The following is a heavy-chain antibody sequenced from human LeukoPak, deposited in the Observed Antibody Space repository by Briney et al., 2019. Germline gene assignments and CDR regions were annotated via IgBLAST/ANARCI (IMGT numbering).Heavy chain of an antibody. CDR2: IYYSGST. J-gene: IGHJ6*02. CDR3: AREMATISYYSMDV. V-gene: IGHV4-59*01. D-gene: IGHD5-24*01. Sequence: SETLSLTCTVSGGSISSYYWSWIRQPPGKGLEWIGYIYYSGSTNYNPSLKSRVTISVDTSKNQFSLKLSSVNAADTAVYYCAREMATISYYSMDVWGQGTTVTVSS. CDR1: GGSISSYY.